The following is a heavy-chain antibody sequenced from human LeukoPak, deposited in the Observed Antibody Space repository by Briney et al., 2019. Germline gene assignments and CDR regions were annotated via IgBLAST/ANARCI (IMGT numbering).Heavy chain of an antibody. CDR2: ISGSGGGT. D-gene: IGHD3-22*01. V-gene: IGHV3-23*01. CDR3: ARVLSGSWDWFDP. Sequence: PGGSLRLSCAASGFTFSTYAMSWVRQAAGKGLEWVSLISGSGGGTYYADSVKGRFTISRDNAKNSLYLQMNSLRAEDTAVYYCARVLSGSWDWFDPWGQGTLVTVSS. J-gene: IGHJ5*02. CDR1: GFTFSTYA.